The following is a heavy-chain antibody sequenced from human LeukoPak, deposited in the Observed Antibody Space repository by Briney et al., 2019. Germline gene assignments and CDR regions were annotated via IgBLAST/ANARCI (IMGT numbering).Heavy chain of an antibody. J-gene: IGHJ4*02. CDR2: ISGSGGST. CDR1: GFTFSSYA. Sequence: GGSLRLSCAASGFTFSSYAMSWVRQAPGKGLEWVSAISGSGGSTYYADSVEGRFTISRDNSKNTLYLQMNSLRAEDTAVYYCAPRPIAVAGTTDYWGQGTLVTVSS. CDR3: APRPIAVAGTTDY. V-gene: IGHV3-23*01. D-gene: IGHD6-19*01.